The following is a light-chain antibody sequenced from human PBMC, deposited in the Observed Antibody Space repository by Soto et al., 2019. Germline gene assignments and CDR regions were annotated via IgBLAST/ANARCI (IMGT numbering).Light chain of an antibody. J-gene: IGKJ2*01. CDR1: QDINHF. CDR2: DAS. CDR3: QQYDRLPYT. V-gene: IGKV1-33*01. Sequence: DVPMTQSPSSLSASVGDRVTITCQASQDINHFLNWYQQKPGKAPNLLIYDASNLETGVPSTFSGTGSGTHFTLTITSLRPEDIATYYCQQYDRLPYTFGQGTKLEIK.